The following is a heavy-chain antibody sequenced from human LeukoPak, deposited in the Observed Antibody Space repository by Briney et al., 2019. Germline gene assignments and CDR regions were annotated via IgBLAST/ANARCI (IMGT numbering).Heavy chain of an antibody. CDR2: INPSGGST. D-gene: IGHD3-22*01. CDR1: GYTFTTDY. V-gene: IGHV1-46*01. J-gene: IGHJ4*02. Sequence: ASVKVSCKASGYTFTTDYMHWVRQAPGQGLEWMGIINPSGGSTSYAQKFQGRVTLTRDTSTSTVYMELSSLRSDDTAVYYCARAAADTSAYYYSCGQGTLVTISS. CDR3: ARAAADTSAYYYS.